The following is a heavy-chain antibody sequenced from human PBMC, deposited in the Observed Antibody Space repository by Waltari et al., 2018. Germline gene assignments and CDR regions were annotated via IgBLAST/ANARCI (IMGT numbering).Heavy chain of an antibody. CDR1: GVTFHNYD. CDR2: ISFDSNNK. CDR3: ASVADTGYKTN. Sequence: QVDLVESGGGVVQPGRLLRLSCAASGVTFHNYDMHWVRQARGKGLEWVAAISFDSNNKYYTDSVKGRFTISRDNSKNMLYLEMNSLGTEDTALYYCASVADTGYKTNWGQGTLVTVSS. J-gene: IGHJ4*02. V-gene: IGHV3-30-3*01. D-gene: IGHD5-12*01.